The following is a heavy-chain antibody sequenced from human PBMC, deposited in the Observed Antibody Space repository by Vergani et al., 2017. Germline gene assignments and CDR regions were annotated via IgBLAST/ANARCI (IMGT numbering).Heavy chain of an antibody. J-gene: IGHJ6*02. CDR2: IKSTFDRGTT. CDR1: GFSFRNAW. CDR3: TTDPRYCGDGSCYWIRDHHCYGMDV. V-gene: IGHV3-15*07. Sequence: EVQLLESGGDLVQPGGSLRLSCVASGFSFRNAWMNWVRRTPGKGLEWVGRIKSTFDRGTTDYAAAVKGRFTNSRDDSKNTLFLQMNGLKTEDIGVYYCTTDPRYCGDGSCYWIRDHHCYGMDVLGQGTTGTVSS. D-gene: IGHD2-21*01.